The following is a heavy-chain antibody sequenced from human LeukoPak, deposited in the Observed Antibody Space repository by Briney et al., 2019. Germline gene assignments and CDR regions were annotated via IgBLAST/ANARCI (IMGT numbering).Heavy chain of an antibody. V-gene: IGHV3-66*01. D-gene: IGHD3-16*01. CDR3: AREVAYGLCDY. J-gene: IGHJ4*02. CDR1: GFTVSSNY. Sequence: GGSLRLSCAASGFTVSSNYMSWVRQAPGKGLEWVSVIYSGGSTYYADSVKGRFTISRDNSKNTLYLQMNSLRAEDTAVYYCAREVAYGLCDYWGQGTLVTVSS. CDR2: IYSGGST.